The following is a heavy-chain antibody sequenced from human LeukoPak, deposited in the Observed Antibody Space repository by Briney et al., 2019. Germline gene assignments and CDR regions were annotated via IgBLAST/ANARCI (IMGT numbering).Heavy chain of an antibody. Sequence: SETPTLTCNVSGGSVSSSRHYWAWIRQPPGKGLEWVASIYYSGNSYYNPSLKSRITISVDKSRNRFSLKLSSVTAADTALYYCARRDRLVEYYNSGEPWYFDLWGRGTLVTVAS. D-gene: IGHD3-16*01. CDR3: ARRDRLVEYYNSGEPWYFDL. CDR1: GGSVSSSRHY. V-gene: IGHV4-39*01. J-gene: IGHJ2*01. CDR2: IYYSGNS.